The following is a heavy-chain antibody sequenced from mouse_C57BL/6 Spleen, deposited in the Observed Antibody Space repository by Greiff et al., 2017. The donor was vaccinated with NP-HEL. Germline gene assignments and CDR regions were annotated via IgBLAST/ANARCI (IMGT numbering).Heavy chain of an antibody. CDR1: GYAFSSSW. D-gene: IGHD3-2*02. J-gene: IGHJ3*01. CDR2: IYPGDGDT. V-gene: IGHV1-82*01. CDR3: ARSGSGAWFAY. Sequence: QVQLQQSGPELVKPGASVKISCKASGYAFSSSWMNWVKQRPGKGLEWIGRIYPGDGDTNYNGKFKGKATLTADKSSSTAYMPLSSLTSEDSAVYFCARSGSGAWFAYWGQGTLVTVAA.